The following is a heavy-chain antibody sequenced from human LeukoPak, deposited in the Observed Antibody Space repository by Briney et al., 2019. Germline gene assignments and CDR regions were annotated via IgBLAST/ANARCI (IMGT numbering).Heavy chain of an antibody. Sequence: GGSLRLSCAVSGFTFSSYWMSWVRQAPGKGLEWVANIKQDGSEKYYVDSVKGRFTISRDSAKNSLYLQMNSLRAEDTAVYYCARVKLWFGELSHFDYWGQGTLVTVSS. J-gene: IGHJ4*02. D-gene: IGHD3-10*01. V-gene: IGHV3-7*01. CDR2: IKQDGSEK. CDR3: ARVKLWFGELSHFDY. CDR1: GFTFSSYW.